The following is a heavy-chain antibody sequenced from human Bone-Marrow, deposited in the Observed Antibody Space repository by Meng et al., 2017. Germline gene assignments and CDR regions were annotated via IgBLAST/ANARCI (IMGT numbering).Heavy chain of an antibody. J-gene: IGHJ4*02. CDR2: ISSSSSYI. D-gene: IGHD4-17*01. V-gene: IGHV3-21*01. Sequence: GGSLRLSCAASGFTFSSYSMNWVRQAPGKGLEWVSSISSSSSYIYYADSVKGRFTISRDNAKNSLYLQMNSLRAEDTAVYYCARVDYGDHLVEYYFDYWGQGTLVTVSS. CDR3: ARVDYGDHLVEYYFDY. CDR1: GFTFSSYS.